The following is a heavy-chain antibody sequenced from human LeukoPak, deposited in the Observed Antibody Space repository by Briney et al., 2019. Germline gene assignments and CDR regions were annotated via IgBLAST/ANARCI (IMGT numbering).Heavy chain of an antibody. J-gene: IGHJ4*02. CDR3: ARAAYSGSYYGWYFDY. V-gene: IGHV3-30*04. CDR2: ISYDGSNK. CDR1: GFTFSSYA. Sequence: PGGSLRLSCAASGFTFSSYAMHWVRQAPGKGLEWVAVISYDGSNKYYADSVKGRFTISRDNSKSTLYLQMNSLRAEDTAVYYCARAAYSGSYYGWYFDYWGQGTLVTVSS. D-gene: IGHD1-26*01.